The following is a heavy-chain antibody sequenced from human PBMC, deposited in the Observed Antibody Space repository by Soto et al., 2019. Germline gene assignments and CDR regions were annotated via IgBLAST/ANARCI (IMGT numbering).Heavy chain of an antibody. D-gene: IGHD6-19*01. CDR2: ISGSGGST. CDR3: AKGRSGFPKIDFDY. J-gene: IGHJ4*02. V-gene: IGHV3-23*01. Sequence: GGSLRLSCAASGFTFSSYAMSWVRPAPGKGLEWVSAISGSGGSTYYADSVKGRFTISRDNSKNTLYLQMNSLRAEDTAVYYCAKGRSGFPKIDFDYWGQGTLVTVPS. CDR1: GFTFSSYA.